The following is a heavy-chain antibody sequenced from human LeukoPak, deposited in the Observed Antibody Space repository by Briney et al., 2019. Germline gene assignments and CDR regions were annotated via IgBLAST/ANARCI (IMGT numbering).Heavy chain of an antibody. CDR1: GYTFTSYG. J-gene: IGHJ4*02. V-gene: IGHV1-18*01. CDR3: ARDTCTGCGLFDY. D-gene: IGHD2-8*02. CDR2: ISAYNGNT. Sequence: GASVKVSCKASGYTFTSYGISWVRQAPGQGLEWMGWISAYNGNTNYAQKFQGRVTITADESTSTAYMELSSLRSEDTAVYYCARDTCTGCGLFDYWGQGTLVTVSS.